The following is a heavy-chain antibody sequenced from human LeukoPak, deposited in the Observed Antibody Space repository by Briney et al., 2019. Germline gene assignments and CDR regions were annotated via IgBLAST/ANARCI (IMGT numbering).Heavy chain of an antibody. Sequence: PGGSLRLSCGASGFTFDDYGMSGVRQSPGKGLEWVSGINWNDGSAGYADSVKGRFTISRDNAKNSLYLQMNSLRAEDTALYYCARDSGDYGPGGYWGQGTLVTVSS. V-gene: IGHV3-20*04. CDR2: INWNDGSA. J-gene: IGHJ4*02. CDR3: ARDSGDYGPGGY. CDR1: GFTFDDYG. D-gene: IGHD4-17*01.